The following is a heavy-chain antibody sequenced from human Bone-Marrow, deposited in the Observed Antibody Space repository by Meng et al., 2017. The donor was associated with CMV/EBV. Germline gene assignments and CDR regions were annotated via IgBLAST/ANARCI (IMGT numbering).Heavy chain of an antibody. CDR2: ISSSSSYI. Sequence: GGSLRLSCAASGFTFSSYSMNWVRQAPGKGLEWVSSISSSSSYIYYADSVKGRFTISRDNSKNTLYLQMNSLRAEDTAVYYCARGPLGYYYGMDVWAQGTTVTVSS. J-gene: IGHJ6*02. CDR3: ARGPLGYYYGMDV. CDR1: GFTFSSYS. V-gene: IGHV3-21*04.